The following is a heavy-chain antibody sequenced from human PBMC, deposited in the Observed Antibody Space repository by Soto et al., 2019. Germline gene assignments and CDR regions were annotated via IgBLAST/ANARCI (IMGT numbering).Heavy chain of an antibody. CDR2: IYPAASDA. Sequence: ESLNRSSKGYGYRFCNELSSSVCRMPGKSLEWMGVIYPAASDARYSPSFQGQVTISVHNSLNTAYLEWSSLRASDNAMYYCARLLCLTISCYTGSRTYFDNWAQG. CDR3: ARLLCLTISCYTGSRTYFDN. V-gene: IGHV5-51*01. D-gene: IGHD3-10*01. CDR1: GYRFCNEL. J-gene: IGHJ1*01.